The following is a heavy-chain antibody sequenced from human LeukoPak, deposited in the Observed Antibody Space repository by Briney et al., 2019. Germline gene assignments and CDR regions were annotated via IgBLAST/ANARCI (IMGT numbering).Heavy chain of an antibody. CDR3: ARGDYGDYSFYWYFDL. CDR2: VYYSGST. CDR1: GGSISSYY. J-gene: IGHJ2*01. D-gene: IGHD4-17*01. V-gene: IGHV4-59*01. Sequence: SETLSLTCTVPGGSISSYYWSWIRQPPGKGLEWIGYVYYSGSTNYNPSLKSRVTISVDTSKNHFSLKLSSVTAADTAVYYCARGDYGDYSFYWYFDLWGRGTLVTVSS.